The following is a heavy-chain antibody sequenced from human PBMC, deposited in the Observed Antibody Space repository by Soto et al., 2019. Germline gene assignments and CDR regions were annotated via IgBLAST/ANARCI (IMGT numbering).Heavy chain of an antibody. CDR2: IIPIIGTP. J-gene: IGHJ6*02. V-gene: IGHV1-69*01. Sequence: QLELVQSGAEVMEPGSSVKLSCKSSGGSLKNSGINWVRQAPGQGLEWVGGIIPIIGTPNYLQRLQTRVTITADESTNTAFLELGSLRFGDTAIYYCARDWGQQWLAYGMDVWGQGTTVTVSS. CDR1: GGSLKNSG. CDR3: ARDWGQQWLAYGMDV. D-gene: IGHD6-19*01.